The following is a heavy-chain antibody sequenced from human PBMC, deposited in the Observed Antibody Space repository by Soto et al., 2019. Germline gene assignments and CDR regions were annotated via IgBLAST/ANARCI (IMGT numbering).Heavy chain of an antibody. CDR2: MNPNSGST. J-gene: IGHJ4*02. V-gene: IGHV1-8*01. CDR3: ARLSTTVTLTDY. CDR1: GYTFTSYD. Sequence: ASVKVSCKASGYTFTSYDINWVRQATGQGLEWMGWMNPNSGSTGYAQKFQGRVTMTRNTSISTAYMELSSLRSEDTAVYYCARLSTTVTLTDYWGQGTLVTVS. D-gene: IGHD4-4*01.